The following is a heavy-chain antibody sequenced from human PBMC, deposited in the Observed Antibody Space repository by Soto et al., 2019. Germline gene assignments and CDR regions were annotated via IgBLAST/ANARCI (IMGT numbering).Heavy chain of an antibody. J-gene: IGHJ4*02. CDR3: PRWPTALDY. V-gene: IGHV3-7*03. CDR2: IKQDGSAT. CDR1: GFSLSNYW. Sequence: EVQLVESGGGLVQPGGSLRLSCAASGFSLSNYWMTWVRRAPGKRPEWVANIKQDGSATYYMDSVRGRFTISRDNANNSLFLQMNSLRAEDTALYYCPRWPTALDYWGQGALVTVSS.